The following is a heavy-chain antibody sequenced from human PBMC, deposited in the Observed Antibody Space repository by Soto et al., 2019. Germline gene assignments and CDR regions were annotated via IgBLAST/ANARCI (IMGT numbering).Heavy chain of an antibody. V-gene: IGHV3-15*01. J-gene: IGHJ5*01. Sequence: GGSLRLSCAASGFTFSSYSMNWVRQAPGKGLEWVARIKSLTDGGTTDYAAPVRGRFTVSRDDSKNILYLQMNSLKSEDTGVYFCTSDLPDNWFDPWGRGTQVTVS. D-gene: IGHD3-22*01. CDR3: TSDLPDNWFDP. CDR1: GFTFSSYS. CDR2: IKSLTDGGTT.